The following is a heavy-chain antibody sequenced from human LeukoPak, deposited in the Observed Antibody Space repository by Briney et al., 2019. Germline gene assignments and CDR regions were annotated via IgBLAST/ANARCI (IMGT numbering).Heavy chain of an antibody. J-gene: IGHJ4*02. D-gene: IGHD3-10*01. V-gene: IGHV3-15*01. CDR2: IKSKTDGGTT. Sequence: GGSLRLSCAASGFTFSNAWMSWGRQAPGKGLEWGGRIKSKTDGGTTDYAAPVKGRFTISRDDSKNTLYLQMNSLKTEDTAVYNCTTDSPTMVRGAIIFGVWGQGTLVTVSS. CDR1: GFTFSNAW. CDR3: TTDSPTMVRGAIIFGV.